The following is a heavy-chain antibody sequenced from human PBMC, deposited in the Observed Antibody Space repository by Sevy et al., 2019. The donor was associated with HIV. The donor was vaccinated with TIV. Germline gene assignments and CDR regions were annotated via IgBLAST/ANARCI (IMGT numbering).Heavy chain of an antibody. CDR1: GGSISHNSFN. CDR2: IFYSGTT. D-gene: IGHD2-15*01. V-gene: IGHV4-39*01. CDR3: SRHYGGSSDY. J-gene: IGHJ4*02. Sequence: SETLSLTCTVSGGSISHNSFNWGWIRQPPGKGLEWIGSIFYSGTTNYNPSLKSRVTISVDTSKNQFSLKLTCVSAADTAVYYCSRHYGGSSDYWGQGALVTVSS.